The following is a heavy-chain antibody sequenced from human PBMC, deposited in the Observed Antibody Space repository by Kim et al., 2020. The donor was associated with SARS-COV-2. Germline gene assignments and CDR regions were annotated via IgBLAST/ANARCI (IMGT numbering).Heavy chain of an antibody. CDR1: GFTFSSYA. V-gene: IGHV3-30*04. CDR3: ARSTMGASTRGYYYYGMDV. Sequence: GGSLRLSCAASGFTFSSYAMHWVRQAPGKGLEWVAVISYDGSNKYYADSVKGRFTISRDNSKNTLYLQMNSLRAEDTAVYYCARSTMGASTRGYYYYGMDVWGQGTTVTVSS. J-gene: IGHJ6*02. D-gene: IGHD1-26*01. CDR2: ISYDGSNK.